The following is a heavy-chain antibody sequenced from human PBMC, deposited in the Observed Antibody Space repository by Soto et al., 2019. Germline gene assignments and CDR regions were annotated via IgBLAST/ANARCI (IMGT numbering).Heavy chain of an antibody. D-gene: IGHD2-15*01. CDR1: GGSFTGDY. CDR3: ARDLPPYGGRRSPPTGAFED. V-gene: IGHV4-4*07. Sequence: QVQLQEPGPGLVRSSETLSLTCSVSGGSFTGDYWSWIRQPAGKGLQWIGRVFGNGAGTPIYNSLLKSRARMSADPSKRQFSLTLTSVTAADTAVYYCARDLPPYGGRRSPPTGAFEDWGQGIMVTVSS. CDR2: VFGNGAGTP. J-gene: IGHJ4*02.